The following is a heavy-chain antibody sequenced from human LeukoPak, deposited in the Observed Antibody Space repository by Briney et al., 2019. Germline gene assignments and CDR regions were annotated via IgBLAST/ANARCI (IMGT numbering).Heavy chain of an antibody. CDR2: ISGDGGST. CDR1: GFTFDDYA. CDR3: AKCGSSGWYPICFFDY. D-gene: IGHD6-19*01. J-gene: IGHJ4*02. Sequence: TGGSLRLSCAASGFTFDDYAMHWVRQAPGKGLEWVSLISGDGGSTYYADSVKGRFTISRDNSKNSLYLQMNSLRTEDTALYYCAKCGSSGWYPICFFDYWGQGTLVTVSS. V-gene: IGHV3-43*02.